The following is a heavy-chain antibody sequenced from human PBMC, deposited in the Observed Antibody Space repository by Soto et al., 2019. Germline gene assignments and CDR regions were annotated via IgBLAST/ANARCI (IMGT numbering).Heavy chain of an antibody. CDR3: AREPPNRSGSSGMDV. Sequence: QVQLQESGPGLVKPSESLALTCTVSGGSIRGYYWSWVRLPQGKGLEWLGDIFCSGSPSYNPSLKSRVTISVDTSKNQVSLKLTSVSAADTAVYYGAREPPNRSGSSGMDVWGHGTTVIVSS. J-gene: IGHJ6*02. CDR1: GGSIRGYY. CDR2: IFCSGSP. V-gene: IGHV4-59*01. D-gene: IGHD3-10*01.